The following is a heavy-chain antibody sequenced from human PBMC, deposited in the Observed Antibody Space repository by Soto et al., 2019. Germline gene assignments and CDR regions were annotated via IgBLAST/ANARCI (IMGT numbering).Heavy chain of an antibody. CDR1: GFTFSSYA. D-gene: IGHD3-16*02. V-gene: IGHV3-30-3*01. CDR2: ISYDGSKK. Sequence: QVQLVESGGGVVQPGRSLRLSCAASGFTFSSYAMHWVRQAPGKGLEWVAVISYDGSKKYYADSVKGRFTISRDNSKNTLYLQMTSLRAEDTAVYYCAWLTFGGVSVRYSVPVDYWGQGTLVTVSS. J-gene: IGHJ4*02. CDR3: AWLTFGGVSVRYSVPVDY.